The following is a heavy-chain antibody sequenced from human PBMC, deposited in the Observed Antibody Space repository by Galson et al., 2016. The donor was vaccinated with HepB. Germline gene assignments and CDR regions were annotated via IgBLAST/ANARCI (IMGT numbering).Heavy chain of an antibody. CDR2: IWYDRGKE. CDR3: ARGSSSRSIYYYYYYTMDV. J-gene: IGHJ6*02. CDR1: FTFSHYG. D-gene: IGHD6-6*01. Sequence: FTFSHYGMHWVRQAPGKGLEWVAVIWYDRGKEYYTESVKGRFTISRDNSKNTLYLEMNTLRVEDTAVYFCARGSSSRSIYYYYYYTMDVWGQGTTVTVSS. V-gene: IGHV3-33*01.